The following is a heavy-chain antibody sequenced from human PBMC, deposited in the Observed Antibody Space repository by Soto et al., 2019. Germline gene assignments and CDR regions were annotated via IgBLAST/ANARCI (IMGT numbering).Heavy chain of an antibody. Sequence: SETLSLTCTVSGGSISSGGYYWSWIRQHPGKGLEWIGYIYYSGRTYYNPSLKSRVTISVDTSKNQFSLKLSSVTAADTAVYYCARVCGGDCHYGMDVWGQGTTGTVSS. V-gene: IGHV4-31*03. D-gene: IGHD2-21*02. CDR3: ARVCGGDCHYGMDV. CDR2: IYYSGRT. J-gene: IGHJ6*02. CDR1: GGSISSGGYY.